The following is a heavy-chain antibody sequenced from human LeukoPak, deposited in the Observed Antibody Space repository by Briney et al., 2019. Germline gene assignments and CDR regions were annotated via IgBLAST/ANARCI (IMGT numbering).Heavy chain of an antibody. CDR3: ARAPSLPGSYPSYYFDY. CDR1: GFTFSNYW. CDR2: INNDGSTT. J-gene: IGHJ4*02. Sequence: GGSLRLSCAAPGFTFSNYWMHWVRQTPGKGLVWVSRINNDGSTTSYADSVKGRFTISRDNAKNSLYLQMNSLRAEDTAVYYCARAPSLPGSYPSYYFDYWGQGTLVTVSS. V-gene: IGHV3-74*01. D-gene: IGHD3-10*01.